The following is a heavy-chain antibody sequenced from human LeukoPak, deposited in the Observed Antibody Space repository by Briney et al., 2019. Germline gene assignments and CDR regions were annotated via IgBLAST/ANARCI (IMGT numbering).Heavy chain of an antibody. CDR3: ARDYVLWSGSYYYYYMDV. Sequence: PGGSLRLSCAASGFTFSSYAMNWVGQAPGKGGEGVGGISYYGSNTYYAHSVKPRFPISRHNSKNPLYLQMNSLRAEDTPAYYCARDYVLWSGSYYYYYMDVWGKGTTVTVSS. CDR2: ISYYGSNT. CDR1: GFTFSSYA. J-gene: IGHJ6*03. D-gene: IGHD3-3*01. V-gene: IGHV3-30*01.